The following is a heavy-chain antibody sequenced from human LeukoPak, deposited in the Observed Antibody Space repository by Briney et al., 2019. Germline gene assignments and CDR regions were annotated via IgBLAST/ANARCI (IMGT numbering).Heavy chain of an antibody. D-gene: IGHD6-6*01. Sequence: GSSVKVSCKASGYTFTSYAMNWVRQAPGQGLEWMGWINTNTGNPTYAQGFTGRFVFSLDTSVSTAYLQISSLKAEDTAVYYCARDPAYWSSSSPYFDYWGQGTLVTVSS. CDR1: GYTFTSYA. V-gene: IGHV7-4-1*02. CDR3: ARDPAYWSSSSPYFDY. J-gene: IGHJ4*02. CDR2: INTNTGNP.